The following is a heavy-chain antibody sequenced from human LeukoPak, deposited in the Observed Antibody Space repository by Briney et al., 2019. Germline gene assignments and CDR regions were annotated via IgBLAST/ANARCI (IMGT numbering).Heavy chain of an antibody. CDR3: ARDRNCSGGSCYSVDYYYYGMDV. D-gene: IGHD2-15*01. Sequence: GASVRVSCKASGYTFTSYGISWVRQAPGQGLEWMGWISAYNGNTNYAQKLQGRVTMTTDTSTSTAYMELRSLRSDDTAVYYCARDRNCSGGSCYSVDYYYYGMDVWGQGTTVTVSS. CDR2: ISAYNGNT. J-gene: IGHJ6*02. V-gene: IGHV1-18*01. CDR1: GYTFTSYG.